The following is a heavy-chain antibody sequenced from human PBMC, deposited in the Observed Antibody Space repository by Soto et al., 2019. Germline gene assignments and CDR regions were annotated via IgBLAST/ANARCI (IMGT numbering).Heavy chain of an antibody. J-gene: IGHJ4*02. CDR2: ISAHNGNT. CDR3: ARGRYGGY. Sequence: VHLVPSGAEVKNPGASVKVSCKGSGYDFTTYGITRVRQAPGQGLEWMAWISAHNGNTNYAPNLQGRVTVTRDTSPGTAYLELRSLRSDDTGVYYCARGRYGGYWGQGGLFTVSS. V-gene: IGHV1-18*01. D-gene: IGHD3-10*01. CDR1: GYDFTTYG.